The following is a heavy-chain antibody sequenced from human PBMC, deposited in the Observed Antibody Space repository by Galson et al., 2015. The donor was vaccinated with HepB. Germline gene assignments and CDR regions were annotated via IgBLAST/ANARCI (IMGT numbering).Heavy chain of an antibody. V-gene: IGHV1-18*04. CDR1: GYTFTSFG. J-gene: IGHJ3*02. Sequence: SVKVSCKASGYTFTSFGISWVRQAPGQGLEWMGWISGYNGNTNYVQKIQGRVTMTTDTSTSTAYMELRSLRSDDTAVYFCARAGRFGDKRVPFDIWGQGTMVIVSS. CDR3: ARAGRFGDKRVPFDI. CDR2: ISGYNGNT. D-gene: IGHD3-10*01.